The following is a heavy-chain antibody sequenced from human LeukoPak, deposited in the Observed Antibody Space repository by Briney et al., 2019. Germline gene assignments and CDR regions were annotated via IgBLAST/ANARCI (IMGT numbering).Heavy chain of an antibody. CDR3: ARSQWTNYDFWSGYYTSNWFDP. D-gene: IGHD3-3*01. Sequence: SETLSLTCAVSGYSISSGYYWGWIRPPPGKGLEWIGIIYHSGSTYYNPSLKSRVTISVDTSKNQFSLKLSSVTAADTAVYYCARSQWTNYDFWSGYYTSNWFDPWGQGTLVTVSS. V-gene: IGHV4-38-2*01. CDR1: GYSISSGYY. CDR2: IYHSGST. J-gene: IGHJ5*02.